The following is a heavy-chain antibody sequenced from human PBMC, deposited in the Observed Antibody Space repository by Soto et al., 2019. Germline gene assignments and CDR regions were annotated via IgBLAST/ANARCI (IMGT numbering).Heavy chain of an antibody. Sequence: ASVKVSCKASGYTFTGYYMHRVRQAPGQGLEWMGWINPNSGGTNYAQKFQGRVTMTRDTSISTAYMELSRLRCDDTAVYYCARDHGNGDCFNYWGQGTLVTVS. CDR2: INPNSGGT. CDR3: ARDHGNGDCFNY. D-gene: IGHD2-8*01. CDR1: GYTFTGYY. J-gene: IGHJ4*02. V-gene: IGHV1-2*02.